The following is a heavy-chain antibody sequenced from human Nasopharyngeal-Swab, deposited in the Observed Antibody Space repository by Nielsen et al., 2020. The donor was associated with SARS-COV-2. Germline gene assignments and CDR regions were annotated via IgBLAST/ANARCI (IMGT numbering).Heavy chain of an antibody. V-gene: IGHV4-39*01. CDR2: IYYSGST. CDR3: ARQEEGGSN. Sequence: GSLRLSCTVSGGSISSGGYYWAWIRQPPGKGLEWIGSIYYSGSTYYNPSLKSRVTISVDTSKNQFSLKLSSVTAADTAVYYCARQEEGGSNWGQGTLVTVSS. CDR1: GGSISSGGYY. J-gene: IGHJ4*02. D-gene: IGHD1-26*01.